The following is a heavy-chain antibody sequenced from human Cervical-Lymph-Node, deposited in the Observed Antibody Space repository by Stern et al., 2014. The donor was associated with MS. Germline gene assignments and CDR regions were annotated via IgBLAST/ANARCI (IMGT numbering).Heavy chain of an antibody. J-gene: IGHJ4*02. Sequence: VQLLQSGPAVKRPGESLKISYQASGYTFTSYSIGWVRQMPWKGLEWITIIFPGGFDIRYSPSFQGQVPISADKSSSTAYLQWNNLKASDTAIYYCANGGTTWNWGQGTLVTVSS. CDR3: ANGGTTWN. CDR2: IFPGGFDI. D-gene: IGHD1-1*01. V-gene: IGHV5-51*01. CDR1: GYTFTSYS.